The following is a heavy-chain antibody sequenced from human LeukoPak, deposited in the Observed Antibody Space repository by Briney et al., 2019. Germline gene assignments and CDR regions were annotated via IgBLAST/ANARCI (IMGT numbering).Heavy chain of an antibody. D-gene: IGHD6-13*01. CDR2: LSGSGSST. Sequence: GGSLRLSCAASGFTFSSFEMNWVRQAPGMGLEWVSALSGSGSSTFYADSVKGRFTISRDNSKNTLYLQMRSLIFEDTAVYYCANVIIAAVGYEYFQYWGQGTLVSVSS. CDR3: ANVIIAAVGYEYFQY. V-gene: IGHV3-23*01. J-gene: IGHJ1*01. CDR1: GFTFSSFE.